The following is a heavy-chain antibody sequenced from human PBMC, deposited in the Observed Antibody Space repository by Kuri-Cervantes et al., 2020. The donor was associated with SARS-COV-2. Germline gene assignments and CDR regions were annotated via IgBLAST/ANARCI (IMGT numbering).Heavy chain of an antibody. CDR2: ISSSSSTI. CDR1: GLIFSSHS. D-gene: IGHD3-22*01. J-gene: IGHJ3*02. Sequence: GGSLRLSCAASGLIFSSHSMNWVRQAPGKGLEWVSYISSSSSTIYYADSVKGRFTISRDNAKNSLYLQMNSLRAEDTAVYYCTRYSYYDGAGYRQDAFDMWGQGTMVTVSS. V-gene: IGHV3-48*01. CDR3: TRYSYYDGAGYRQDAFDM.